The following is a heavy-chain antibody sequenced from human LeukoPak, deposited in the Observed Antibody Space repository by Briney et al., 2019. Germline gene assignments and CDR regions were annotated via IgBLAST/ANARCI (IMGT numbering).Heavy chain of an antibody. Sequence: GGSLRLSCAASGFTVSSNYMNWVRLAPGKGLEWVSYISSSGSTIYYAGSVKGRFTISRDNAKNSLYLQMNSLRAEDTAVYYCAELGITMIGGVWGKGTTVTISS. CDR3: AELGITMIGGV. D-gene: IGHD3-10*02. CDR1: GFTVSSNY. CDR2: ISSSGSTI. V-gene: IGHV3-48*03. J-gene: IGHJ6*04.